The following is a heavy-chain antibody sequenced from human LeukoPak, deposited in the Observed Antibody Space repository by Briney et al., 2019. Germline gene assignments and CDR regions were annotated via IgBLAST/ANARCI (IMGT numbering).Heavy chain of an antibody. J-gene: IGHJ4*02. D-gene: IGHD3-22*01. CDR1: GFTFSSYA. CDR3: AKSDYYDSSGYYYGSDY. Sequence: GGSLRLSCAASGFTFSSYAMSWVRQAPGKGVEWGSGISGSGGSTYYADSVKGRFTISRENSKNTLYLQMHSLRAEDPAVYYCAKSDYYDSSGYYYGSDYWGQGTLVTVSS. CDR2: ISGSGGST. V-gene: IGHV3-23*01.